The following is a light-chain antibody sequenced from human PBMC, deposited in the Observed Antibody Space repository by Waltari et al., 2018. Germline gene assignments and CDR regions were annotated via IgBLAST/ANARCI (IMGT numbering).Light chain of an antibody. CDR1: QGVSSN. J-gene: IGKJ3*01. Sequence: EIVMTQSPATLSVSPGERATLSCRASQGVSSNLAWYQQKPGQAPRLLIYGASTRATGIPARFSGSGSGTEFTLTISSLQSEDFAVYYCQHLGTFGPGTKVDIK. CDR2: GAS. CDR3: QHLGT. V-gene: IGKV3-15*01.